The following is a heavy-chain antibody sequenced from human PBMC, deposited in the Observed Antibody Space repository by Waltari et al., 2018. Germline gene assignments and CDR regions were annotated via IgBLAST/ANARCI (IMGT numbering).Heavy chain of an antibody. Sequence: EVQLVESGGRLVQPGGSLRLSCAASGFTFNDYSMNWIRQAPGKGLEWVSDITSNSSTVYYADAVKGRFTISRDNAKNSLFLQMNSLRAEDTAVYYCARDAFGDYWGQGTLVTVSS. CDR3: ARDAFGDY. D-gene: IGHD3-10*01. J-gene: IGHJ4*02. CDR2: ITSNSSTV. V-gene: IGHV3-48*04. CDR1: GFTFNDYS.